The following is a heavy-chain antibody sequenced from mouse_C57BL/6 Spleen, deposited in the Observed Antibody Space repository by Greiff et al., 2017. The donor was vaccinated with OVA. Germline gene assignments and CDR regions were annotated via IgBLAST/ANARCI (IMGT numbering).Heavy chain of an antibody. D-gene: IGHD2-4*01. CDR3: AREWAYYDYDAYYFDY. CDR1: GYTFTSYG. V-gene: IGHV1-81*01. CDR2: IYPRSGNT. Sequence: QVQLKQSGAELARPGASVKLSCKASGYTFTSYGISWVKQRTGQGLEWIGEIYPRSGNTYYNEKFKGKATLTADKSSSTAYMELRSLTSEDSAVYFCAREWAYYDYDAYYFDYWGQGTTLTVSS. J-gene: IGHJ2*01.